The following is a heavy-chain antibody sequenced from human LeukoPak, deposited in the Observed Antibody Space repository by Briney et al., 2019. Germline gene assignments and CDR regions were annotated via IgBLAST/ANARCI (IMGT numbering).Heavy chain of an antibody. Sequence: SGTLSLTCTVSGGSVSSGSYYWSWIRQPPGKGLEWTGYIYYSGSTNYNPSLKSRVTISVDTSKNQFSLKLSSVTAADTAVYYCARASFGGTTVDYWGQGTLVTVSS. D-gene: IGHD4-17*01. CDR3: ARASFGGTTVDY. J-gene: IGHJ4*02. V-gene: IGHV4-61*01. CDR1: GGSVSSGSYY. CDR2: IYYSGST.